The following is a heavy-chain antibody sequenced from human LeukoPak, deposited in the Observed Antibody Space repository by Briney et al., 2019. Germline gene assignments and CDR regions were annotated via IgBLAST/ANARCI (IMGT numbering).Heavy chain of an antibody. Sequence: SETLSLTCTVSSGSISSSTYYWGWIRQPPGKGLEWIGSIFYSGSTYYNPSLKSRVTISVDTSKNQFSLKLSSVTAADTAVCYCARGWGPNYYYYYYMDVWGKGTTVTVSS. J-gene: IGHJ6*03. CDR1: SGSISSSTYY. D-gene: IGHD6-19*01. V-gene: IGHV4-39*01. CDR2: IFYSGST. CDR3: ARGWGPNYYYYYYMDV.